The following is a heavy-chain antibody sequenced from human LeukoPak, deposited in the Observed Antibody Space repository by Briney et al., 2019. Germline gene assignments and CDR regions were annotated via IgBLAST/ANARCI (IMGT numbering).Heavy chain of an antibody. CDR3: ARVRILWFGEFPTRDQYYFDY. Sequence: GGSLRLSCAASGFTFSSYAMSWVRQAPGKGLEWVANIKQDGSEKYYVDSVKGRFTISRDNAKNSLYLQMNSLRAEDTAVYYCARVRILWFGEFPTRDQYYFDYWGQGTLVTVSS. CDR1: GFTFSSYA. J-gene: IGHJ4*02. D-gene: IGHD3-10*01. CDR2: IKQDGSEK. V-gene: IGHV3-7*01.